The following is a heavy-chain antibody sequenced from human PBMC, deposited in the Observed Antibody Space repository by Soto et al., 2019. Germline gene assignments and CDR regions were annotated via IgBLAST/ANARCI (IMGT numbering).Heavy chain of an antibody. Sequence: GGSLRLSCAASGFTFSSYSMNWVRQAPGKGLEWVSYISSSSSTIYYADSVKGRFTISRDNAKNSLYLQMNSLRDEDTAVYYCASFFYGGPAAGDFDYWGQGTLVTVSS. CDR3: ASFFYGGPAAGDFDY. V-gene: IGHV3-48*02. CDR1: GFTFSSYS. CDR2: ISSSSSTI. J-gene: IGHJ4*02. D-gene: IGHD6-13*01.